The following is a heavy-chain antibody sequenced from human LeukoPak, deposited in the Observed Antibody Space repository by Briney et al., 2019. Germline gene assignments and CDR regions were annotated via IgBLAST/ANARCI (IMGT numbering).Heavy chain of an antibody. J-gene: IGHJ5*02. V-gene: IGHV1-2*02. CDR2: INPSSGGT. Sequence: ASVTVSCKTSGYSFTDYYMHWVRQAPGQGLEWMGWINPSSGGTSSAQKFQGRVTMTRDTSITTVYMEVRWLTSDDTAVYYCARADRLHGGPYLIGPWGQGTLVTASS. D-gene: IGHD2-21*01. CDR1: GYSFTDYY. CDR3: ARADRLHGGPYLIGP.